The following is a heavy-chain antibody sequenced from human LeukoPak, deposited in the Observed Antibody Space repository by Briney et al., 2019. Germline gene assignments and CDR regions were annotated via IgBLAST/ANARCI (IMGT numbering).Heavy chain of an antibody. CDR3: ARAPRATMIARVWDMDV. D-gene: IGHD3-22*01. J-gene: IGHJ6*03. V-gene: IGHV7-4-1*02. CDR2: INTNTGNP. CDR1: GYTFTSYA. Sequence: ASVKVSCKASGYTFTSYAMNWVRQAPGQGLEWMGWINTNTGNPTYAQGFTGRFVFSLDTSVSTAYLQISSLKAEDTAVYYCARAPRATMIARVWDMDVWGKGPRSPSP.